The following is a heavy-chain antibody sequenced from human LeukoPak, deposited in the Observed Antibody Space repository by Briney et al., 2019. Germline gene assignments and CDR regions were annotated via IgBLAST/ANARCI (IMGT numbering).Heavy chain of an antibody. CDR3: ARVLKGNYYSGLGTYRWFDS. CDR2: VSYEGTIK. J-gene: IGHJ5*01. V-gene: IGHV3-30*04. Sequence: GGSLRLSCAASGFAFSNFAMHWVRQAPGKGLEWVAVVSYEGTIKYYTDSAKGRFTISRDNSAKNSLYLQMNSLRTEDTAVYYCARVLKGNYYSGLGTYRWFDSWGQGTLVTVSS. CDR1: GFAFSNFA. D-gene: IGHD3-10*01.